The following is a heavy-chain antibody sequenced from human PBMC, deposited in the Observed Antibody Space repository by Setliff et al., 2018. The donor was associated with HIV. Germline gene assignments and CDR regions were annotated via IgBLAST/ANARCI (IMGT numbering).Heavy chain of an antibody. D-gene: IGHD3-22*01. CDR3: AKDRTVVVITIFDY. CDR1: GFTFSSYA. V-gene: IGHV3-23*01. Sequence: GGSLRLSCAASGFTFSSYAMSWVRQAPGKGLEWVSAISGSGGSTYYADSVKGRFTIPRDNSKNTLYLQMNSLRAEDTAVYYCAKDRTVVVITIFDYWGQGTLVTVSS. J-gene: IGHJ4*02. CDR2: ISGSGGST.